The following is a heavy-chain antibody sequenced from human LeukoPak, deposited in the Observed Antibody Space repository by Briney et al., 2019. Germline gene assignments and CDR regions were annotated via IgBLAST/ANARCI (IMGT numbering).Heavy chain of an antibody. CDR1: GFTVSDNY. V-gene: IGHV3-53*01. D-gene: IGHD6-13*01. J-gene: IGHJ5*02. Sequence: GGSLRLSCAASGFTVSDNYMSWVRQAPGKGLEWVSVMYSRGDTYHAKSVKGRFTFSRDISKNTLYLQMNGLRTEDTAVYYCARDAPQVPAAGVLASWGQGTLVIVSS. CDR3: ARDAPQVPAAGVLAS. CDR2: MYSRGDT.